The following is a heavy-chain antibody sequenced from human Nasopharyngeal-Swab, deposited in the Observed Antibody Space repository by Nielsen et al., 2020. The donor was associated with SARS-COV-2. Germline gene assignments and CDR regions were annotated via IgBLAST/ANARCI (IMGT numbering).Heavy chain of an antibody. Sequence: VRQSPGKGLEWIGHISYSGSTHYDPSFRSRVTMSVDTSKNQFSLKLTSVTAADTAVYYCVRHEGGTTLDYWGQGTLVTVSS. CDR3: VRHEGGTTLDY. J-gene: IGHJ4*02. V-gene: IGHV4-59*08. CDR2: ISYSGST. D-gene: IGHD1-7*01.